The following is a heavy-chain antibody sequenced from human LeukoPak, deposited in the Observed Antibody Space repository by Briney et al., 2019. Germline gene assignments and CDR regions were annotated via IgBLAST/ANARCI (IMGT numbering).Heavy chain of an antibody. J-gene: IGHJ4*02. Sequence: GRSLRLSCAASGFTFGTYWMHWVRQAPGKGLVWVSRINGDGSSTSYADSVKGRFTISRDNAKNTLYLQMDSLRAEDTAVYYCARGYSSGYRIDYWGQGTLVTVSS. CDR3: ARGYSSGYRIDY. V-gene: IGHV3-74*01. CDR2: INGDGSST. D-gene: IGHD2-15*01. CDR1: GFTFGTYW.